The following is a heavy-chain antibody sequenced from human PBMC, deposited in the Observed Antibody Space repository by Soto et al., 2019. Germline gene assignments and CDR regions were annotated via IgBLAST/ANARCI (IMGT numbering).Heavy chain of an antibody. J-gene: IGHJ4*02. CDR2: IIPIFGTA. CDR1: GGTFSSYA. Sequence: GASVKVSCKASGGTFSSYAISWVRQAPGQGLEWMGGIIPIFGTANYAQKFQGRVTITADESTSTAYMELRSLRSDDTAVYYCARDVAYGLIDYWGKGTLVPVSS. D-gene: IGHD4-17*01. CDR3: ARDVAYGLIDY. V-gene: IGHV1-69*13.